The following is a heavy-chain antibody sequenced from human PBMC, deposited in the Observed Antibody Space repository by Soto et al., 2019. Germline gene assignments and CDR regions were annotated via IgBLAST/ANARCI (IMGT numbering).Heavy chain of an antibody. CDR2: INPNSGGT. CDR1: GYTFTGYY. CDR3: ARRKGHYYDSSGYHYYFDY. J-gene: IGHJ4*02. D-gene: IGHD3-22*01. Sequence: GASVKVSCKASGYTFTGYYMHWVRQAPGQGLEWMGWINPNSGGTKSAQKFQGRVTMTRDTSISTAYMELSRLRSDDTAVYYCARRKGHYYDSSGYHYYFDYWGQGTLVTVSS. V-gene: IGHV1-2*02.